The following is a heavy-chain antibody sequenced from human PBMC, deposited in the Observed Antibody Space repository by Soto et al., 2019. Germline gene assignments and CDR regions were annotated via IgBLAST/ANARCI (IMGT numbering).Heavy chain of an antibody. Sequence: SETLSLTCTVSGGSISSGDCYWSWIRQPPGKGLEWIGYIYYSGSTYYNPSLKSRVTISVDTSKNQFSLKLSSVTAADTAVYYCARAIFGVVKNKYYYYGMDVWGQGTTVTVSS. D-gene: IGHD3-3*01. CDR3: ARAIFGVVKNKYYYYGMDV. J-gene: IGHJ6*02. CDR1: GGSISSGDCY. V-gene: IGHV4-30-4*01. CDR2: IYYSGST.